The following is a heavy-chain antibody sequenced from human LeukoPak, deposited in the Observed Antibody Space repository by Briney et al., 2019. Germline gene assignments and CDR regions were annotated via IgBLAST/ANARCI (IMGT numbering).Heavy chain of an antibody. CDR1: GFTFSSYA. J-gene: IGHJ6*03. CDR3: ARDTSCCGADYYYYMDV. D-gene: IGHD2-2*01. CDR2: ISSNGGST. V-gene: IGHV3-64*01. Sequence: GGSLRLSCAASGFTFSSYAMHWVRQAPGKGLEYVSAISSNGGSTYYANSVKGRFTISRDSSKNTLYLQMGSLRAEDMAVYYCARDTSCCGADYYYYMDVWGKGTTVTVSS.